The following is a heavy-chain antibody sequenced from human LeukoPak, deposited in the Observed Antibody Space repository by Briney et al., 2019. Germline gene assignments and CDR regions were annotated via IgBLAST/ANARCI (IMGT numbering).Heavy chain of an antibody. CDR3: ASAYYSHYYYGMDV. Sequence: SETLSLTCTVSGGSISSGDYYWSWIRQPPGKGLEWIGYIYYSGSTYYNPSLKSRVTISVDTSKNQFSLKLSSVTAADTAVYYCASAYYSHYYYGMDVWGQGTTVTVSS. CDR2: IYYSGST. J-gene: IGHJ6*02. D-gene: IGHD2-21*01. V-gene: IGHV4-30-4*01. CDR1: GGSISSGDYY.